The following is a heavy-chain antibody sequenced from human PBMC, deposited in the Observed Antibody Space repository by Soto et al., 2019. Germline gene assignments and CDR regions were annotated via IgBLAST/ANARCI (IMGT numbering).Heavy chain of an antibody. CDR2: ISYDGSNK. CDR3: ERDPSGIVGATLSLSVDY. CDR1: GFTFSSYA. V-gene: IGHV3-30-3*01. Sequence: QVQLVESGGGVVQPGRSLRLSCAASGFTFSSYAMHWVRQAPGKGLEWVAVISYDGSNKYYADSVKGRFTISRDNSKNTLYLQMNSLRAEDTAVYYCERDPSGIVGATLSLSVDYWGQGTLVTVSS. D-gene: IGHD1-26*01. J-gene: IGHJ4*02.